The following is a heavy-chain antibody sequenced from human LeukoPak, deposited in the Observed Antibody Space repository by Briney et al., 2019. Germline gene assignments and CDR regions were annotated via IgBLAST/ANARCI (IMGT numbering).Heavy chain of an antibody. CDR3: ARVLETDCRGGSCYSGLDY. CDR2: ISRTGSDI. Sequence: GGSLRLSCAASGFTFSSYNVNWVRQAPGRGLEWVSSISRTGSDIYYADSVKGRFTISRDNAQNSLYLQMNSLRVEDTAVYYCARVLETDCRGGSCYSGLDYWGQGTLVTVSS. D-gene: IGHD2-15*01. CDR1: GFTFSSYN. J-gene: IGHJ4*02. V-gene: IGHV3-21*01.